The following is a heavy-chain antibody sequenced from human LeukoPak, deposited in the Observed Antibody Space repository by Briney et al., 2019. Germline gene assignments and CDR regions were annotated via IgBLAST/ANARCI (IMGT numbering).Heavy chain of an antibody. CDR1: GLTFSGSG. D-gene: IGHD3-3*01. J-gene: IGHJ4*02. V-gene: IGHV3-73*01. CDR3: AGDYNFFTGLNY. Sequence: GGSLRLSCAASGLTFSGSGIHWVRQASGKGLEWLGRIGRQGDSDATRYAASLKGKFTISRVDSRNTAYLQMNSLKTEVTAGYYCAGDYNFFTGLNYWGQGTLVTVSS. CDR2: IGRQGDSDAT.